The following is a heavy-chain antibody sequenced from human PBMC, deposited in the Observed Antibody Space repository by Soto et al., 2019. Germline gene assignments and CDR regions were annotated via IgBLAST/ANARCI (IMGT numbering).Heavy chain of an antibody. Sequence: GGALRLSCAASGFTFSSYGMGWVRQSPGKGLEWVSAISGSGGSTYYADSVKGRFTISRDNSKNTLYLQMNSLRAEDTAVYYCAKATYYYDSSGYFPFDYWGQGTLVTVSS. J-gene: IGHJ4*02. CDR1: GFTFSSYG. D-gene: IGHD3-22*01. V-gene: IGHV3-23*01. CDR3: AKATYYYDSSGYFPFDY. CDR2: ISGSGGST.